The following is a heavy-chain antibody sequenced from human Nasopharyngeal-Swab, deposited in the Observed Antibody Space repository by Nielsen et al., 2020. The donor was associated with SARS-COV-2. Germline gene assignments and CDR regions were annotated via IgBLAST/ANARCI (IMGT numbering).Heavy chain of an antibody. Sequence: VSVKVSCKASGFTFTSYGISWVRQAPGQGLEWMGWISAYNGNTNYAQKLQGRVTMTTDTSTSTAYMELRSLRSDDTAVYYFARDPGREDPFDYWGQGTLVTVSS. D-gene: IGHD2-15*01. CDR3: ARDPGREDPFDY. J-gene: IGHJ4*02. CDR2: ISAYNGNT. V-gene: IGHV1-18*01. CDR1: GFTFTSYG.